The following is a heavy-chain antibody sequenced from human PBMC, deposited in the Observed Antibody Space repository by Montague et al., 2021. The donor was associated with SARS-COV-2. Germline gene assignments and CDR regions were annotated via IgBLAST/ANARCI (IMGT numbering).Heavy chain of an antibody. D-gene: IGHD3-3*01. J-gene: IGHJ6*04. CDR1: GXSVSSGSYY. Sequence: SETLSLTCTVSGXSVSSGSYYWSWIRQPPGKGLEWIGYIYYSGSTNYNPSLKSRVTISVDTSKNQFSLKLSSVTAADTAVYYCARDPWHITIFGVVTRYGRDVGGKGTTVTVSS. CDR3: ARDPWHITIFGVVTRYGRDV. V-gene: IGHV4-61*01. CDR2: IYYSGST.